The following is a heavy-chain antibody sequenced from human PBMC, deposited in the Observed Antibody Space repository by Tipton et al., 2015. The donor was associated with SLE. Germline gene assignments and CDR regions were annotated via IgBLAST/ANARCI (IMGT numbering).Heavy chain of an antibody. CDR3: ARGMLTWRGAVLGVDV. Sequence: TLSLTCTVSGGSLSPFYWIWIRQPPGKGLEWIGYISDGGGTNYNPSLKSRVTISVDPAKSQFSLKLTSVTAADSAVYYCARGMLTWRGAVLGVDVWGQGTTVNVSS. D-gene: IGHD2-8*01. J-gene: IGHJ6*02. CDR2: ISDGGGT. CDR1: GGSLSPFY. V-gene: IGHV4-59*08.